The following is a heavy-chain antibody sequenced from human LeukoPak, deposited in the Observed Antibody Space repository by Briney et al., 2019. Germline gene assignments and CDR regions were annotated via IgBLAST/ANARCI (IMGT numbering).Heavy chain of an antibody. CDR1: GFTFSIYW. CDR3: ARDTSSWYEGDTFDI. J-gene: IGHJ3*02. D-gene: IGHD6-13*01. V-gene: IGHV3-7*01. Sequence: GGSLRLSCAASGFTFSIYWMSWVRQAPGKGLQWVANIKQDGSAKYYVDSVKGRFTISRDNAKTSLYLQMDSLRAEDTAVYYCARDTSSWYEGDTFDIWGQGTMVTVSS. CDR2: IKQDGSAK.